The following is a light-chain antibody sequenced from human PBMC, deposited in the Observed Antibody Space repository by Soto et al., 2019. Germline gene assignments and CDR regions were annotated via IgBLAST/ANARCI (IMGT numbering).Light chain of an antibody. CDR3: QQYGSSPLYT. Sequence: EIVLTQSPGTLSLSPGERATLSCRASQSVSSSYLAWYQQKPGQAPRLLIYGASSRATGIPDRFSGSGSGTAFTLTISRLEPEDFAVYYCQQYGSSPLYTFGQGNKLEIK. V-gene: IGKV3-20*01. J-gene: IGKJ2*01. CDR1: QSVSSSY. CDR2: GAS.